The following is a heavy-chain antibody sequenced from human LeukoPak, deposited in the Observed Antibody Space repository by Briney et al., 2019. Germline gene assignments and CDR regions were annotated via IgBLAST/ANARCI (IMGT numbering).Heavy chain of an antibody. V-gene: IGHV4-39*07. J-gene: IGHJ4*02. D-gene: IGHD5-12*01. CDR3: AREITLTGYKFGLGFNY. CDR1: GGSISSSSYY. Sequence: PSETLSLTCTVSGGSISSSSYYWGWIRQPPGKGLEWIGSIYYSGGTYYNPSLKSRVTISVDTSKNQFSLKLSSVTAADTAVYYCAREITLTGYKFGLGFNYWGQGTLVTVSS. CDR2: IYYSGGT.